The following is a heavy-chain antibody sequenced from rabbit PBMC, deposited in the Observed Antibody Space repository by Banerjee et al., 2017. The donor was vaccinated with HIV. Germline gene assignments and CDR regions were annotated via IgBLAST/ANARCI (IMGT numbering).Heavy chain of an antibody. CDR1: GFSFSGIYW. J-gene: IGHJ4*01. CDR3: ARNLGL. V-gene: IGHV1S45*01. CDR2: INVGSSGSS. Sequence: QEQLVQSWGGLVQPGGSLNLSCKASGFSFSGIYWISWVRQAPGKGLEWIGDINVGSSGSSGYANWAKGRFTISKTSSTTVTLQMTSLTAADTATYFCARNLGLWGPGTLVTVS.